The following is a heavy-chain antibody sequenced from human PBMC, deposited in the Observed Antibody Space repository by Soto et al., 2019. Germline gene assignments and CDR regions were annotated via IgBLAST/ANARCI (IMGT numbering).Heavy chain of an antibody. Sequence: SETLSLTCTVSGGSINSGAYFWSWIRQHPGRGLEWIGYVSKIGSTYYNPSLKSRVTISGDTSKSQFSLNLSSVTAADTAIYYCARGLVRGPFYFHALDVWGQGTTVTVSS. D-gene: IGHD3-10*01. CDR2: VSKIGST. V-gene: IGHV4-31*03. CDR1: GGSINSGAYF. CDR3: ARGLVRGPFYFHALDV. J-gene: IGHJ6*02.